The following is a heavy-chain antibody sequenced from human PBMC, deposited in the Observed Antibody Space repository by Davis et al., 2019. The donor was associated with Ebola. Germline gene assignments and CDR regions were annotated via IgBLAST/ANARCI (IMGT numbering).Heavy chain of an antibody. CDR3: TWRGDSREFDY. J-gene: IGHJ4*02. CDR2: ISGSGTST. D-gene: IGHD3-22*01. V-gene: IGHV3-11*01. Sequence: GESLKISCAASGFTFSDYYMSWIRQAPGKGLEWVSYISGSGTSTYYADSVKGRFTISRDNVQKSLFLQMNSLRVEDTAVYFCTWRGDSREFDYWGQGTVVTVSS. CDR1: GFTFSDYY.